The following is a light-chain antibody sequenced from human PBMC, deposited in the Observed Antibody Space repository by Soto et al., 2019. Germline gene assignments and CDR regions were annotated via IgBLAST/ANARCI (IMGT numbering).Light chain of an antibody. Sequence: MTQSPSSRSVSPGESVTLSCRASQSIACNFDWYQEKPGRLLRLLIYGGSTRATGSSARCSGSGYWTDFTLTIRSLEPEDFDLDHCQNLSKFGQGRRLEIK. CDR1: QSIACN. V-gene: IGKV3-15*01. J-gene: IGKJ5*01. CDR2: GGS. CDR3: QNLSK.